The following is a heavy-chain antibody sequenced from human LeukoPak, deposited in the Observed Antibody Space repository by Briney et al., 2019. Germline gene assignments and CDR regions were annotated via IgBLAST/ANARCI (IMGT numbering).Heavy chain of an antibody. CDR1: GFTVSSNY. CDR2: IYSGGST. CDR3: ARDSPYASYYYGMDV. J-gene: IGHJ6*02. V-gene: IGHV3-53*04. Sequence: PGGSLRLSCAASGFTVSSNYMSWVRQAPGKGLEWASVIYSGGSTYYADSVKGRFTISRHNSKNTLYLQMNSLRAEDTAVYYCARDSPYASYYYGMDVWGQGTTVTVPS.